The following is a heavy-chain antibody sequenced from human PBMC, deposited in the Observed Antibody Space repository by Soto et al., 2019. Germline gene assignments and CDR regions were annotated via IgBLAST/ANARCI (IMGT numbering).Heavy chain of an antibody. J-gene: IGHJ3*01. CDR1: GYTFSTYG. CDR2: INPFKGDT. CDR3: ARVKVPAAILGAFDV. Sequence: ASVKFSCKASGYTFSTYGITWVRQAPGQGLDWMGWINPFKGDTNSAARFQDRVSLTTDTSTRTAYMELRSLRSDDTAVYYCARVKVPAAILGAFDVWGQGTLVTVSS. D-gene: IGHD2-2*02. V-gene: IGHV1-18*01.